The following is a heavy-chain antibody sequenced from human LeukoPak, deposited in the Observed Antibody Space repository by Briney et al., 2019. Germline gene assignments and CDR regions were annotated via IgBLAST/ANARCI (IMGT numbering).Heavy chain of an antibody. V-gene: IGHV4-4*07. CDR1: GGSISSYY. Sequence: SETLSLICTVSGGSISSYYWSWIRQPAGKGLEWIGRIYTSGSTNYNPSLKSRVTMSVDTSKNQFSLKLSSVTAADTAVYYCARIEGGSGSYRYFDYWGQGTLVTVSS. CDR3: ARIEGGSGSYRYFDY. J-gene: IGHJ4*02. D-gene: IGHD3-10*01. CDR2: IYTSGST.